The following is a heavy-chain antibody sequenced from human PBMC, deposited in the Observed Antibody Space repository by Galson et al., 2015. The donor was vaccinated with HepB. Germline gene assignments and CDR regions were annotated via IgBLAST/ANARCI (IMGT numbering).Heavy chain of an antibody. D-gene: IGHD1-26*01. J-gene: IGHJ4*02. CDR2: IDPSDSYT. CDR3: AREQVGATCFDY. V-gene: IGHV5-10-1*01. Sequence: QSGAEVKKPGESLRISCKGSGYSFPSYWISWVRQMPGKGLEWMGRIDPSDSYTNYSPSFQGHVTISADKSISTAYLQWSSLKASDTAMYYCAREQVGATCFDYWGQGTLVTVSS. CDR1: GYSFPSYW.